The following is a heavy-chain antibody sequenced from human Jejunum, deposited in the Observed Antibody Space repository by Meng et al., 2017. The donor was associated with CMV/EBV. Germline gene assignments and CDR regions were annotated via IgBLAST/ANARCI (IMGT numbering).Heavy chain of an antibody. CDR1: GFTVSDKY. Sequence: GFTVSDKYMTWVRQPPGKGLQWVSILYSGGTTSYADSVRGRFIFSRDSSKNTVFLQMNSLRPDDTAVYYCARQYSGSYGDAFDIWGQGVLVTISS. J-gene: IGHJ3*02. CDR3: ARQYSGSYGDAFDI. D-gene: IGHD1-26*01. CDR2: LYSGGTT. V-gene: IGHV3-66*02.